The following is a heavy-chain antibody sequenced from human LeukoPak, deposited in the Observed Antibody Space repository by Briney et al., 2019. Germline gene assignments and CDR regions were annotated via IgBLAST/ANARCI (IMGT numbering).Heavy chain of an antibody. CDR2: ISWNSGSI. D-gene: IGHD6-13*01. V-gene: IGHV3-9*01. CDR1: GFTFDDYA. CDR3: AKDLKPDYYIAAAFDY. Sequence: GGSLRLSCAASGFTFDDYAMHWVRQAPGKGLEWVSGISWNSGSIGYADSVKGRFTISRDNAKNSLYLQMNSLRAEDTASYYCAKDLKPDYYIAAAFDYWGQGTLVTVSS. J-gene: IGHJ4*02.